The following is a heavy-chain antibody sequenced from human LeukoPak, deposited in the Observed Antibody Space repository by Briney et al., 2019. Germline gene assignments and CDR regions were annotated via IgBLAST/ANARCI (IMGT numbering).Heavy chain of an antibody. V-gene: IGHV1-18*01. J-gene: IGHJ5*02. Sequence: ASVKVSCKASGYTFTSYGISWVRQAPGQGLEWMGWISAYNGNTNYAQKLQGRVTVTTDTSTSTAYMELRSLRSDDTAVYYCARDSPNFWSGYYTGHDPWGQGTLVTVSS. CDR2: ISAYNGNT. CDR3: ARDSPNFWSGYYTGHDP. D-gene: IGHD3-3*01. CDR1: GYTFTSYG.